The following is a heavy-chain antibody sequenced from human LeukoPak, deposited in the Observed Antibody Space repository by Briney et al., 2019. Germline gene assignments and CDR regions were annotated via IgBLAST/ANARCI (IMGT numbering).Heavy chain of an antibody. CDR2: INPSGGST. V-gene: IGHV1-46*01. CDR3: AGDIVVVPAEWKN. Sequence: VASVKVSCKASGYTFTSYYMHWVRQAPGQGLEWMGIINPSGGSTSYAQKFQGRVTMTRDMSTSTVYMELSSLRSEDTAVYYCAGDIVVVPAEWKNWGQGTLVTVSP. J-gene: IGHJ4*02. D-gene: IGHD2-2*01. CDR1: GYTFTSYY.